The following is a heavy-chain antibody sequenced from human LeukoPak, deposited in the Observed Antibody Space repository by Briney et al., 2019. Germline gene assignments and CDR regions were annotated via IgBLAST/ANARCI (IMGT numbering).Heavy chain of an antibody. CDR3: AREARPTDAFDI. J-gene: IGHJ3*02. V-gene: IGHV3-53*01. CDR1: GFTVSSNY. Sequence: GGSLRLSCAVSGFTVSSNYMNWVRQAPGKGLEWVSIIYSGDRTYYADSVKGRFTISRDNSKNTLYLQMNSLRAEDTAVYYCAREARPTDAFDIWGQGTMVTVSS. CDR2: IYSGDRT.